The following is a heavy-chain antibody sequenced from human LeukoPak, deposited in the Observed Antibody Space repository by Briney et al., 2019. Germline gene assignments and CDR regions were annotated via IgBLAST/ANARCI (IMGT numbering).Heavy chain of an antibody. D-gene: IGHD3-16*02. Sequence: PSETLSLTCAVYGGAFSGVYWSWIRQPPGKGLDWIGEINHSGSTNYNPSLKSRVTISVDTSKNQFSLKLSSVTAADTAVYYCARGRSYRYYYYYMDVWGKGTTVTVSS. CDR1: GGAFSGVY. J-gene: IGHJ6*03. CDR3: ARGRSYRYYYYYMDV. CDR2: INHSGST. V-gene: IGHV4-34*01.